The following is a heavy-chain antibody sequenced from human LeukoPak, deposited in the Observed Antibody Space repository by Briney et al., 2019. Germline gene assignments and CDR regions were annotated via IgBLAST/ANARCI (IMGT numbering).Heavy chain of an antibody. Sequence: GSLRLSCAASGFIFKDYWMIWVRQAPGKGLERVANIKQDGSEKYYVDSVKGRFTISRDNAKDSLYLQMNTLRAEDTAMYYCAKDAQPRSRWFDPWGQGTLVTVSS. V-gene: IGHV3-7*03. CDR1: GFIFKDYW. D-gene: IGHD3-16*01. CDR2: IKQDGSEK. CDR3: AKDAQPRSRWFDP. J-gene: IGHJ5*02.